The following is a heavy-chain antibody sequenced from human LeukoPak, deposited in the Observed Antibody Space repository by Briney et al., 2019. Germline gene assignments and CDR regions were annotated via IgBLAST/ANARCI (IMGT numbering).Heavy chain of an antibody. CDR3: ARGMATIDGYYYYMDV. J-gene: IGHJ6*03. D-gene: IGHD5-24*01. CDR1: GFTFDDYG. CDR2: INWNGGST. Sequence: TGGSLRLSCAASGFTFDDYGMSWVRQAPGKGLEWVSGINWNGGSTGYADSVKGRFTISRDNAKNSLYLQMNSLRAEDTAVYYCARGMATIDGYYYYMDVWGKGTTVTVSS. V-gene: IGHV3-20*04.